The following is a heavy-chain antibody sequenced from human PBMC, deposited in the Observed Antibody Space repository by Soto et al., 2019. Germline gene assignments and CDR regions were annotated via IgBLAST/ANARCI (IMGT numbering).Heavy chain of an antibody. J-gene: IGHJ4*02. CDR3: AKGHGGLPYYYDSSGYYQFERAPDY. CDR2: ISGSGGST. Sequence: GGSLRLSCAASGFTFSSYAMSWVRQAPGKGLEWVSAISGSGGSTYYADSVKGRFTISRDNSKNTLYLQMNSRRAEDTAVYYCAKGHGGLPYYYDSSGYYQFERAPDYWGQGTLVTVSS. V-gene: IGHV3-23*01. CDR1: GFTFSSYA. D-gene: IGHD3-22*01.